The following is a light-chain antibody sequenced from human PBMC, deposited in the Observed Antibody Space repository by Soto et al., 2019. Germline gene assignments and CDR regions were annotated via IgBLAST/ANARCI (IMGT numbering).Light chain of an antibody. CDR3: QQRSDWPST. Sequence: EIVLTQSPATLSLSPGERATLSCRASQSVSSYLAWYQQKPGQAPRLLIYDASNRATGIPARFSGSGSGTDFTLTISSLEPDDFAVYYGQQRSDWPSTVGGGTKVQIK. CDR2: DAS. CDR1: QSVSSY. J-gene: IGKJ4*01. V-gene: IGKV3-11*01.